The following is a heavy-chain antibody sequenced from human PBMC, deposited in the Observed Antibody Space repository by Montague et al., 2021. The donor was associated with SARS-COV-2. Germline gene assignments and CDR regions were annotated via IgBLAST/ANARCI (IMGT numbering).Heavy chain of an antibody. J-gene: IGHJ3*02. CDR1: GGSISSSNYY. V-gene: IGHV4-39*02. CDR3: ARRGRKLLPVATTIGGFDI. D-gene: IGHD5-12*01. CDR2: IYDSGST. Sequence: SETLPLTSTVSGGSISSSNYYWDWIRQPPGKGLEWIGSIYDSGSTYYXRSLKSRVTISVDTSKNHFSLKLSSVTAADTAVYYCARRGRKLLPVATTIGGFDIWGQGTMVTVSS.